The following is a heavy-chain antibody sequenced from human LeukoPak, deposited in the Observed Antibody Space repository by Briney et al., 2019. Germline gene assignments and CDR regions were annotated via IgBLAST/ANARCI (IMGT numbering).Heavy chain of an antibody. V-gene: IGHV4-59*01. CDR3: ARGEALRQNYGLDV. J-gene: IGHJ6*02. CDR2: IYYSGST. Sequence: SETLSLTCTVSGGSINGYYWTWIRQPPGNGLEWIGYIYYSGSTNYNPSLRSRVTISVGTSKNQFSLNLISVTAADTALYYCARGEALRQNYGLDVWGQGTTVTVSS. CDR1: GGSINGYY.